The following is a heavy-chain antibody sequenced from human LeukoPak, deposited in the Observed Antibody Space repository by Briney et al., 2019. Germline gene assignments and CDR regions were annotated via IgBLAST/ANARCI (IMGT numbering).Heavy chain of an antibody. Sequence: SETLSLTCAVYDGSFSSYYWSWIRQPPGKGLEWIGEINHSGSTNYNPSLESRVTISLDTSKSQFSLRLSSVTAADTALYYCARGPPPYGMGVWGQGTTVTVSS. V-gene: IGHV4-34*01. CDR2: INHSGST. CDR3: ARGPPPYGMGV. J-gene: IGHJ6*02. CDR1: DGSFSSYY.